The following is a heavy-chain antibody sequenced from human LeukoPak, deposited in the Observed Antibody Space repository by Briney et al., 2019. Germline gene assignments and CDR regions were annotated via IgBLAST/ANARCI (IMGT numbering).Heavy chain of an antibody. Sequence: PSETLSLTCSVSGASISSGLYYWSWIRQPPGKGLEWIGYIYYSGSTNYNPSLKSRVTISVDTSKNQFSLKLSSVTAADTAVYYCARANDFYETSGYPLGDAFDIWGQGTMVTVSS. CDR1: GASISSGLYY. V-gene: IGHV4-61*01. CDR3: ARANDFYETSGYPLGDAFDI. D-gene: IGHD3-22*01. CDR2: IYYSGST. J-gene: IGHJ3*02.